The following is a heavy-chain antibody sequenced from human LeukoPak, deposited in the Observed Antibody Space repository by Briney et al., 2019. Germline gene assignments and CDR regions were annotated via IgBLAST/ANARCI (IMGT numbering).Heavy chain of an antibody. V-gene: IGHV4-4*07. J-gene: IGHJ3*02. Sequence: PSDTVSLTCCVSGGSISSYYWSWIRQPAGKGLEWIGRIYTSWSTNYNPSLKRRVTISVDTAKNHFSLKLRSVTAADTAVYYCARDRIQLWLTSGAFDIWGQGTLVTVSS. CDR1: GGSISSYY. CDR3: ARDRIQLWLTSGAFDI. D-gene: IGHD5-18*01. CDR2: IYTSWST.